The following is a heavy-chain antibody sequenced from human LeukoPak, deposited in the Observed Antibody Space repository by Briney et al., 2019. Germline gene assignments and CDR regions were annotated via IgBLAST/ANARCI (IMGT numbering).Heavy chain of an antibody. D-gene: IGHD3-3*02. CDR2: IIHSGAT. CDR3: ARGRFSVYYFDY. J-gene: IGHJ4*02. Sequence: PSETLSLTCGASGGSFSEYYWSWIRQPPGKGLEWIGEIIHSGATSSSPSLKSRVTISMDPSKNQFSLRLSSVTAADTAVYYCARGRFSVYYFDYWGQGSLVTVSS. V-gene: IGHV4-34*01. CDR1: GGSFSEYY.